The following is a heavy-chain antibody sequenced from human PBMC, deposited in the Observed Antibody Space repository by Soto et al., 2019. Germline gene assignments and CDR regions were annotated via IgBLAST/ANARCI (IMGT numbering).Heavy chain of an antibody. CDR2: IFPKFGTT. CDR1: GDTDTNYV. J-gene: IGHJ6*02. V-gene: IGHV1-69*13. Sequence: SVKVSCKASGDTDTNYVISWVRQAPGQGLEWMGGIFPKFGTTYSAQKLQDILTITADESTSTVYMQLSSLRLDDTAVYYCEAEMTFGKLSVVWGQGTTVTVSS. CDR3: EAEMTFGKLSVV. D-gene: IGHD3-16*02.